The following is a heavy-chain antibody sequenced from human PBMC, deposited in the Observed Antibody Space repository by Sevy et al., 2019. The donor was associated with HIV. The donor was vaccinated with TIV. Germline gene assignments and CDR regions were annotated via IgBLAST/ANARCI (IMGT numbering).Heavy chain of an antibody. J-gene: IGHJ4*02. Sequence: GGSLRLSCSASGFTFSSYTMIWVRQAPGRGLEWVSASSGTGSYIYYADSVKDRFTISRDNTKNLLYLQMNSLRAEDTAGYYCARDHGYCSGGSCYSGGYWGQGTLVTVSS. V-gene: IGHV3-21*06. CDR2: SSGTGSYI. CDR1: GFTFSSYT. CDR3: ARDHGYCSGGSCYSGGY. D-gene: IGHD2-15*01.